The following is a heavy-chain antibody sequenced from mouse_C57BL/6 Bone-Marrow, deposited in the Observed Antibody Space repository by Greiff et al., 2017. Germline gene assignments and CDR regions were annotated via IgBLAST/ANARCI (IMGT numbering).Heavy chain of an antibody. CDR1: GYTFTNYW. CDR3: ARLEDYGNWDD. CDR2: IYPGGGYT. V-gene: IGHV1-63*01. D-gene: IGHD2-1*01. J-gene: IGHJ2*01. Sequence: QVQLQQSGAELVRPGTSVKMSCKASGYTFTNYWIGWAKQRPGHGLEWIGDIYPGGGYTNYNEKFKGKATLTADTSSSTAYMQFSSLTSEDSAIYYCARLEDYGNWDDWGQGTTLTVAS.